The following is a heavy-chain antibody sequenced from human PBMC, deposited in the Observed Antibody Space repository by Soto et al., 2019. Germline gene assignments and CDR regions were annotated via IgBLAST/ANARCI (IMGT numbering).Heavy chain of an antibody. CDR1: GFTFSNYT. V-gene: IGHV3-30*04. D-gene: IGHD1-26*01. Sequence: GSLRLSCAASGFTFSNYTMHWVRQAPGKGLEWVALISYDEIDKYFADAVKGRFTISRDNSKNTLYLQMDSLRAEDTAVYYCAGRTGSSDYWGRGTLVTVSS. CDR3: AGRTGSSDY. J-gene: IGHJ4*02. CDR2: ISYDEIDK.